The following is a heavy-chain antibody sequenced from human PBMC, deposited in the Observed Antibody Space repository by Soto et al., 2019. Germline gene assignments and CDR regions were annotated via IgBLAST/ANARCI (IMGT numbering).Heavy chain of an antibody. V-gene: IGHV4-34*01. CDR1: GGSFSGYY. D-gene: IGHD2-2*01. CDR3: AVEPLGYCSSTSCRTRWWDP. Sequence: PSETLSLTCAVYGGSFSGYYWSWIRQPPGKGLEWIGEINHSGSTNYNPSLKSRVTISVDTSKNQFSLKLSSVTAADTAVYYCAVEPLGYCSSTSCRTRWWDPWGQGTLVTVSS. CDR2: INHSGST. J-gene: IGHJ5*02.